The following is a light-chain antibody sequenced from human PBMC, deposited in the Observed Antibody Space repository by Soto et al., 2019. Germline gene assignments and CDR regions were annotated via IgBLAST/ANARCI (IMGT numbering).Light chain of an antibody. CDR1: QSILDRSKNKYY. CDR2: WAS. J-gene: IGKJ1*01. Sequence: DIVMTQSPDSLAVSLGERATFNCKSSQSILDRSKNKYYLAWYQQKSGQPPKLLIYWASLREPGVPDRFTGSGSGTDFTLTISSLQAEDVAVYYCQQYFTSPWTFGQGNKVEI. V-gene: IGKV4-1*01. CDR3: QQYFTSPWT.